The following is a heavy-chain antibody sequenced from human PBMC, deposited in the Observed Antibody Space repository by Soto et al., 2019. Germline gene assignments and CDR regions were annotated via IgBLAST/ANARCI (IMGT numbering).Heavy chain of an antibody. CDR3: AREIGTGTSDRYFDH. Sequence: EVQLVETGGGLVQPGGSLRLSCGASGFTFRDNWMHWVRQVPGRGLVWVSRISGDGSSVNYADSVKGRFTISRDNAKNTLYLQMNSLRAEDTAMYYCAREIGTGTSDRYFDHWGQGTLVTVSS. D-gene: IGHD3-10*01. CDR2: ISGDGSSV. J-gene: IGHJ4*02. V-gene: IGHV3-74*01. CDR1: GFTFRDNW.